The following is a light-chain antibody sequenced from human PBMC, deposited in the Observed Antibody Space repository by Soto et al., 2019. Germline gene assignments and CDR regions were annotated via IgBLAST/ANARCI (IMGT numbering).Light chain of an antibody. J-gene: IGKJ1*01. V-gene: IGKV1-5*03. CDR3: QHYNSYSEA. CDR2: KAS. Sequence: IQMTQSPSTLSGSVGARVTITGRASQTISSWLAWYQQKPGKAPKLLIYKASTLKSGVPSRFSGSGSGTEFTLTISSLQPDDFATYYCQHYNSYSEAFGQGTKWIS. CDR1: QTISSW.